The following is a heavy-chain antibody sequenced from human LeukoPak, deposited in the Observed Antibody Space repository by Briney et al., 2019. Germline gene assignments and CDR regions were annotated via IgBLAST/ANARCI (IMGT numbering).Heavy chain of an antibody. Sequence: SETLSLTCAVYGGSFSGYYWGWIRQPPGKGLEWIGSIYYSGSTYYNPSLKSRVTISVDTSKNQFSLKLSSVTAADTAVYYCARQIRITMIVVVISNWFDPWGQGTLVTVSS. CDR2: IYYSGST. J-gene: IGHJ5*02. V-gene: IGHV4-39*01. CDR3: ARQIRITMIVVVISNWFDP. D-gene: IGHD3-22*01. CDR1: GGSFSGYY.